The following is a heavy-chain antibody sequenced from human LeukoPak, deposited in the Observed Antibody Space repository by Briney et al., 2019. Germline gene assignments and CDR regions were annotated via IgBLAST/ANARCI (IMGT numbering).Heavy chain of an antibody. D-gene: IGHD3/OR15-3a*01. V-gene: IGHV4-39*01. Sequence: GSLRLSCAASGFTFSSYTINWVRQPPGKGLGWLGSIYYSGHTYYNASLKSQVSISIDTSKNQFSLRLTSVTAADTAVYYCARQTGSGLFVLPGGQGTLVTVSS. CDR3: ARQTGSGLFVLP. J-gene: IGHJ4*02. CDR2: IYYSGHT. CDR1: GFTFSSYTIN.